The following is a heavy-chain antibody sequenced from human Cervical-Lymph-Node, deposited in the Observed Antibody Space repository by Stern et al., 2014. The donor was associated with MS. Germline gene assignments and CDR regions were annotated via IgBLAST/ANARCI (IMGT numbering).Heavy chain of an antibody. CDR3: AIFHPPR. Sequence: HLVESGAEMKKPGSSVKVSCKASGGTFSNYAFNWVRQAPGQGLEWMGLIIPKYGTPNYAQKFQGRVTIVADESTVYMELTSLRSEDAAVYYCAIFHPPRWGQGTMVTVSS. J-gene: IGHJ3*01. CDR2: IIPKYGTP. V-gene: IGHV1-69*01. CDR1: GGTFSNYA.